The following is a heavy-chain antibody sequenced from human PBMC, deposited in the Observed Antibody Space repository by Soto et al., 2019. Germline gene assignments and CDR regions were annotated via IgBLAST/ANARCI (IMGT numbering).Heavy chain of an antibody. CDR3: ARVPDY. D-gene: IGHD2-2*01. V-gene: IGHV4-59*12. J-gene: IGHJ4*02. CDR1: GGSISSYY. Sequence: SETLSLTCTVSGGSISSYYWSWVRQPPGRGLEWIGFIYNSGSTNYNPSLKSRVTISIDTSQNHFSLKLSSVTAADTAVYYCARVPDYWGQGILVTVSS. CDR2: IYNSGST.